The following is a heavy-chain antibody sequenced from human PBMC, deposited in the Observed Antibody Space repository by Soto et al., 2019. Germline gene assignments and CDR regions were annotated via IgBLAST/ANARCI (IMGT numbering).Heavy chain of an antibody. D-gene: IGHD2-15*01. CDR1: GGTLSSYT. Sequence: QVQLVQSGAEVKKPGSSVKVSCKAAGGTLSSYTFSWVRQAPGQGLEWMGRIIPNLGITNYAQKFQGRMTMIVDKSTSTAYMELSSLRSEDTAVYYCARDKGYCSGASCPDFDYWGQGTLVTVSS. J-gene: IGHJ4*02. CDR3: ARDKGYCSGASCPDFDY. V-gene: IGHV1-69*08. CDR2: IIPNLGIT.